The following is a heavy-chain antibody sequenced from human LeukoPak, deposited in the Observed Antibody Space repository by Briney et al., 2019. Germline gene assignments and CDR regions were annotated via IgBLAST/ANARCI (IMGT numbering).Heavy chain of an antibody. CDR2: IYYSGST. J-gene: IGHJ3*02. V-gene: IGHV4-39*07. CDR1: GGSISSSSYY. Sequence: SETLSLTCTVSGGSISSSSYYWGWIRQPPGKGLEWIGSIYYSGSTNYNPSLKSRVTISVDKSKNQFSLKLSSVTAADTAVYYCARDAPLGSGYYDAFDIWGQGTMVTVSS. D-gene: IGHD3-22*01. CDR3: ARDAPLGSGYYDAFDI.